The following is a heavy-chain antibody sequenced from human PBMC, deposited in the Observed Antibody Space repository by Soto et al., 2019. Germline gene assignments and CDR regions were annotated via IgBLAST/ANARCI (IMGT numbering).Heavy chain of an antibody. V-gene: IGHV1-69*12. CDR3: ARDQEDSSDLDAFDI. CDR1: GGTFSSYA. Sequence: QVQLVQSGAEVKKPGSSVKVSCKASGGTFSSYAISWVRQAPGQGLEWMGGIIPIFGTANYAQKFQGRVTITADESTTTAYMELSRLRSENTSVYYGARDQEDSSDLDAFDIWGEGTMVTVSS. D-gene: IGHD3-22*01. CDR2: IIPIFGTA. J-gene: IGHJ3*02.